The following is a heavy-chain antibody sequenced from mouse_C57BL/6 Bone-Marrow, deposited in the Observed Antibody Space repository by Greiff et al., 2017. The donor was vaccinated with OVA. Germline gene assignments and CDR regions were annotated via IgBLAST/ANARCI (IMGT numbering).Heavy chain of an antibody. Sequence: DVQLVESGGGLVQPGGSLKLSCAASGFTFSDYGMAWVRQAPRKGPEWVAFISNLAYSIYYADTVTGRFTISRENAKNTLYLEMSSLRSEDTAMYYCARHNTTVVPYYAMDYWGQGTSVTVSS. J-gene: IGHJ4*01. CDR2: ISNLAYSI. CDR1: GFTFSDYG. CDR3: ARHNTTVVPYYAMDY. D-gene: IGHD1-1*01. V-gene: IGHV5-15*01.